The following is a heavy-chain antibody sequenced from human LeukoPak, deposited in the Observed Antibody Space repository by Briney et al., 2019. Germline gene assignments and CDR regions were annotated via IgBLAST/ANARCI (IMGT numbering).Heavy chain of an antibody. D-gene: IGHD2-2*01. CDR1: RYTFAGYY. Sequence: ASVKVSCKASRYTFAGYYIHWVRQAPGQGLEWMGWINPNSGGTNYAQKFQGRVTMTRDTSISTAYMERSRLRSDDTAVYYCARGSSTSITYYMDVWGKGTTVTVSS. V-gene: IGHV1-2*02. J-gene: IGHJ6*03. CDR2: INPNSGGT. CDR3: ARGSSTSITYYMDV.